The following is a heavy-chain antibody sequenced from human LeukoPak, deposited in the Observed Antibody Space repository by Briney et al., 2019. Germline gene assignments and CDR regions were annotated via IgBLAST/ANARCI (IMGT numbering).Heavy chain of an antibody. CDR1: GGSIRSCY. D-gene: IGHD3-10*01. CDR2: IYYSGNT. J-gene: IGHJ4*02. V-gene: IGHV4-59*01. CDR3: ATDNSYGSGSYYT. Sequence: SETLSLTCTVSGGSIRSCYWNWIRQPPGKGLEWIGYIYYSGNTNYSPSLKSRVTISVDTSKNQFPLKLSSVTAADTAVYYCATDNSYGSGSYYTWGQGTLVTVSS.